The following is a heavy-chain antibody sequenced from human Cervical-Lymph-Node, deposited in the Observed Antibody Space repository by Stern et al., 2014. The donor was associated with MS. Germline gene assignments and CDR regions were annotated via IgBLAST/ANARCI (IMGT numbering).Heavy chain of an antibody. CDR3: ARGRRAAD. D-gene: IGHD2-15*01. Sequence: EVQLVESGGGLVQPGESLRLSCVASGFTFSSFWLTWVRQAPGKGLEWVANITQDGSERNYVGSVEGRFPISRDNAKNSLYLQMSSLRAEDTAVYYCARGRRAADWGQGTLVTVSS. CDR2: ITQDGSER. J-gene: IGHJ4*02. CDR1: GFTFSSFW. V-gene: IGHV3-7*01.